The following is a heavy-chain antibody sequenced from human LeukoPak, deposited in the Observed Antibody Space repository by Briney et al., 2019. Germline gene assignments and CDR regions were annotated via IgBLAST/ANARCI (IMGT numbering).Heavy chain of an antibody. Sequence: GGSLRLSCAASGFTFSDYYMSWIRQAPGKGLEWVSYISSSGSTIYYADSVKGRFTISRDNAKNSLYLQMNSLRAEDTAVYYCARELPSPYLQDFWSDAFDIWGQGTMVTVSS. CDR3: ARELPSPYLQDFWSDAFDI. D-gene: IGHD3-3*01. CDR2: ISSSGSTI. V-gene: IGHV3-11*04. J-gene: IGHJ3*02. CDR1: GFTFSDYY.